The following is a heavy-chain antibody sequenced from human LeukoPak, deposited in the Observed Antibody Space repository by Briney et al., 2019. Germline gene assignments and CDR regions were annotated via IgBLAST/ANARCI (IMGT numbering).Heavy chain of an antibody. V-gene: IGHV3-7*01. CDR3: ARTDPYCGGDCYSGWFDP. Sequence: PGGSLRLSCAASGFTFSSYWMSWVRQAPGKGLEWVANIKEAGSEKYYVDSVKGRFTISRDNAKNSLYLQMNSLRAEDTAVYYCARTDPYCGGDCYSGWFDPWGQGTLVTVSS. D-gene: IGHD2-21*02. CDR1: GFTFSSYW. CDR2: IKEAGSEK. J-gene: IGHJ5*02.